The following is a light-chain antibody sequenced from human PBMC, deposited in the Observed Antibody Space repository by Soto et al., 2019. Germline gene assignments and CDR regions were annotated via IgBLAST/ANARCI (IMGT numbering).Light chain of an antibody. CDR1: QSISSW. V-gene: IGKV1-5*01. CDR2: DAS. CDR3: QQSYVNPIT. Sequence: IQMAHSPSTLFPSVGDRVTITCRASQSISSWLAWYQQKPGKAPKLLIYDASSLESGVPSRFSGSGYGTEFTFTISSVHPEDFGTYYCQQSYVNPITFGQGTRLEIK. J-gene: IGKJ5*01.